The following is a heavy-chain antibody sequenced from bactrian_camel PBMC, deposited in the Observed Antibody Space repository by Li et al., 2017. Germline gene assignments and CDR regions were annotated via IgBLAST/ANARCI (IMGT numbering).Heavy chain of an antibody. D-gene: IGHD6*01. CDR1: GFTFRGYY. V-gene: IGHV3S6*01. J-gene: IGHJ6*01. CDR3: VRRIEYGGTSWHAFGY. CDR2: ISYDGSTT. Sequence: HVQLVESGGGLVQLGGSRRLSCAASGFTFRGYYIDWVRQALGKGLEWMSSISYDGSTTYYADSVKGRFTISRDNAKNTVTLQMNSLKSEDTALYYCVRRIEYGGTSWHAFGYWGQGTQVTVS.